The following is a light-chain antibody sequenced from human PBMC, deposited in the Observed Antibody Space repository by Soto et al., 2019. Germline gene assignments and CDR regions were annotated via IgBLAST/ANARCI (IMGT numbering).Light chain of an antibody. V-gene: IGKV1-39*01. Sequence: IQMTQSPSSLSASVGDRVTITCRASQDIRDDLGWYQHKPGRAPKLLIYAASSLQSGVPSRFSGSGSGTDFTLTISSLQPEDSATYYCQQSYSALVAFGQGTKVDIK. CDR1: QDIRDD. CDR2: AAS. J-gene: IGKJ1*01. CDR3: QQSYSALVA.